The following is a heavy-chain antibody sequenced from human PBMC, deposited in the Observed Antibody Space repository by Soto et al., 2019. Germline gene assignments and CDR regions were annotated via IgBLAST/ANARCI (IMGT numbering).Heavy chain of an antibody. CDR1: GFTFSSYA. Sequence: PGGSLRLSCAASGFTFSSYAMSWVRQAPGKGLEWVSGISNSGGGTHYADSVKGRFSISRDNSKNTLSLQMNSLRAEDTAVYYCAKVRADYDNSGLYYFDYWGQGTLVTVSS. V-gene: IGHV3-23*01. D-gene: IGHD3-22*01. J-gene: IGHJ4*02. CDR3: AKVRADYDNSGLYYFDY. CDR2: ISNSGGGT.